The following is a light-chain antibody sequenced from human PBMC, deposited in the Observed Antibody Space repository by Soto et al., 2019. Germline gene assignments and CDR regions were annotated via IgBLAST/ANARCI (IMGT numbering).Light chain of an antibody. V-gene: IGLV2-14*01. CDR3: SSYTSSSPWV. CDR1: SSDVGGYNY. J-gene: IGLJ3*02. CDR2: EVS. Sequence: QSALTQPASLSGSPGQSITISCTGTSSDVGGYNYVSWYQQHPGKATKLMLYEVSNRPSGVSNRFSGSKSGNTASLTISGLQAEDEADYYCSSYTSSSPWVFGGGTQLTVL.